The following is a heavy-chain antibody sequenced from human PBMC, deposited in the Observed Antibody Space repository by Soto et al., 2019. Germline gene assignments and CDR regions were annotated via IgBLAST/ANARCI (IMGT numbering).Heavy chain of an antibody. V-gene: IGHV5-51*01. CDR1: GYSFTSYW. D-gene: IGHD5-12*01. Sequence: GESLKISCKGSGYSFTSYWIGWVRPMPGKGLEWMGIIYPGDSDTRYSPSFQGQVTISADKSISTAYLQWSSLKASDTAMYYCARHQVARNPGGFLEWLRLRRGDYWGQGTLVTVSS. CDR3: ARHQVARNPGGFLEWLRLRRGDY. J-gene: IGHJ4*02. CDR2: IYPGDSDT.